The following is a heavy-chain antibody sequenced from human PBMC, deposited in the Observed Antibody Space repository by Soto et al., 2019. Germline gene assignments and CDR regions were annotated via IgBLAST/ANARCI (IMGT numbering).Heavy chain of an antibody. CDR1: GGSISSGGYY. Sequence: SETLSLTCTVSGGSISSGGYYWSWIRQHPGKGLEWIGYIYYSGSTYYNPSLKSRVTISVDTSKNQFSLKLSSVTAADTAVYYCARAFEYSSPSNWFDPWGQGTLVTVSS. CDR3: ARAFEYSSPSNWFDP. V-gene: IGHV4-31*03. CDR2: IYYSGST. J-gene: IGHJ5*02. D-gene: IGHD6-6*01.